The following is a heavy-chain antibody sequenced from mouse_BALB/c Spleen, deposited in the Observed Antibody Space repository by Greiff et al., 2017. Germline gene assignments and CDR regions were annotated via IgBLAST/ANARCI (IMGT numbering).Heavy chain of an antibody. D-gene: IGHD1-1*01. J-gene: IGHJ1*01. CDR2: ISNLAYSI. CDR3: ARGDGSDWYFDV. V-gene: IGHV5-15*02. Sequence: EVKLVESGGGLVQPGGSRKLSCAASGFTFSDYGMAWVRQAPGKGPEWVAFISNLAYSIYYADTVTGRFTISRENANNTLYLEMSSLRSEDTAMYYCARGDGSDWYFDVWGAGTTVTVSS. CDR1: GFTFSDYG.